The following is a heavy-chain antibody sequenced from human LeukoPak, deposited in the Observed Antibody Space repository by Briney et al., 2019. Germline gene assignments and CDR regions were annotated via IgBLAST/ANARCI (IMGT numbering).Heavy chain of an antibody. J-gene: IGHJ5*02. Sequence: GASVKVSCKASGGTFSSYAISWVRQAPGQGLEWMGGIIPIFGTANYAQKFQGRVTITADKSTSTAYMELSSLRSEDTAVYYCARVSVKQQLVPPFGWFDPWGQGTLVTVSS. V-gene: IGHV1-69*06. CDR1: GGTFSSYA. CDR3: ARVSVKQQLVPPFGWFDP. D-gene: IGHD6-13*01. CDR2: IIPIFGTA.